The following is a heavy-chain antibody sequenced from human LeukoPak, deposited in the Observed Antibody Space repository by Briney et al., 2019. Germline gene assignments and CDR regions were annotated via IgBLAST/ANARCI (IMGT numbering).Heavy chain of an antibody. J-gene: IGHJ4*02. CDR2: IKQDGSEK. D-gene: IGHD3-9*01. Sequence: GGSLRLSCAASGFTFSSYWMSWVRQAPGKGLEWVANIKQDGSEKYYVDPVMGRFTISRDNAKNSLFLQMNSLRAEDTAVYYCARLHYEILTGHPAFDFWGQGTLVTVSS. CDR3: ARLHYEILTGHPAFDF. V-gene: IGHV3-7*01. CDR1: GFTFSSYW.